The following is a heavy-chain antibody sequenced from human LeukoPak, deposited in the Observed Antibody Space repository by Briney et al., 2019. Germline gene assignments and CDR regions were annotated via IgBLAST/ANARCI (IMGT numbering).Heavy chain of an antibody. CDR3: ARDYCSSTSCYYWGDYYYYYMDV. V-gene: IGHV1-18*01. Sequence: GASVKVSCKASGYTFTSYGISWVRQAPGQGLEWMGCISAYNGNTNYAQKLQGRVTITTDTSTSTAYLELRSLRSDDTAVYYYARDYCSSTSCYYWGDYYYYYMDVWGKGTTVTVSS. CDR1: GYTFTSYG. CDR2: ISAYNGNT. D-gene: IGHD2-2*01. J-gene: IGHJ6*03.